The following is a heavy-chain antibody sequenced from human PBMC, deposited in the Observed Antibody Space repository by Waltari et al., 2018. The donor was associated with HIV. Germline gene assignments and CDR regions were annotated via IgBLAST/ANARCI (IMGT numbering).Heavy chain of an antibody. D-gene: IGHD5-18*01. V-gene: IGHV1-69*02. CDR2: IIPILGIA. CDR1: GGTLSSYT. CDR3: AADTAMACFDY. J-gene: IGHJ4*02. Sequence: QVQLVQSGAEVKKPGYSVKVSCKASGGTLSSYTIRWVRQAPGQGLEWMGRIIPILGIANYAQKFQGRVTITADKSTSTAYMELSSLRSEDTAVYYCAADTAMACFDYWGQGTLVTVSS.